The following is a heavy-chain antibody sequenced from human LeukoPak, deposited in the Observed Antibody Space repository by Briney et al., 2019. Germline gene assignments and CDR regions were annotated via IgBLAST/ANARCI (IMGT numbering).Heavy chain of an antibody. CDR2: ISGSGGST. CDR3: AKGLVRFGEDY. CDR1: KFNFNSYG. D-gene: IGHD3-10*01. Sequence: AGGSLRLSCTTSKFNFNSYGMTWVRQAPGKGLEWVSSISGSGGSTQYAASVQGRFTISRDNSKNTLYLQMNSLRAEDTAVYYCAKGLVRFGEDYWGQGTLVTVSS. V-gene: IGHV3-23*01. J-gene: IGHJ4*02.